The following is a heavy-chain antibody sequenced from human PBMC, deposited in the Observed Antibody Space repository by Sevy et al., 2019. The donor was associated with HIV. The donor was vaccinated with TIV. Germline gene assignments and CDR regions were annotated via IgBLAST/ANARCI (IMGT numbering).Heavy chain of an antibody. V-gene: IGHV3-23*01. CDR1: GFTFSSYA. CDR3: AKILVGYYGSVSYYPDAFDI. D-gene: IGHD3-10*01. CDR2: ISGSGGST. J-gene: IGHJ3*02. Sequence: GGSLRLSCAASGFTFSSYAMSWVRQAPGKGLEWFSAISGSGGSTYYADSVKGRFTISRDNSKNTLYLQMNSLRAEDTAVYYCAKILVGYYGSVSYYPDAFDIWGQGTMVTVSS.